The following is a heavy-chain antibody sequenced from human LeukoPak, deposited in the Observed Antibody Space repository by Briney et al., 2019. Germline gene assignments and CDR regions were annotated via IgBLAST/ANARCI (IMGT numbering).Heavy chain of an antibody. CDR3: ARASVAGTLIGY. D-gene: IGHD6-19*01. J-gene: IGHJ4*02. CDR1: GFTFSSYW. CDR2: INSDGSST. Sequence: GGSLRLSCAASGFTFSSYWMHWVRRAPGKGLVWVSRINSDGSSTSYADSVKGRFTISRDNAKNTLYLQMNSLRAEDTAVYYCARASVAGTLIGYWGQGTLVTVSS. V-gene: IGHV3-74*01.